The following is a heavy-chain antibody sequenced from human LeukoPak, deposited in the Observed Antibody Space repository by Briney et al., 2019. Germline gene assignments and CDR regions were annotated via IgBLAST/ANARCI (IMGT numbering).Heavy chain of an antibody. CDR2: IYYSGST. J-gene: IGHJ4*02. D-gene: IGHD6-13*01. CDR3: AREAPGRSSWSAGGYFPY. V-gene: IGHV4-30-4*01. Sequence: PSQTLSLTCSVSGGSINSGDYYWSWIRQSPGKGLEWIGYIYYSGSTYYNPSLNNRVTISADTSKNQFSLKGNSVTAADTAVYCCAREAPGRSSWSAGGYFPYGGQEPLVTVSS. CDR1: GGSINSGDYY.